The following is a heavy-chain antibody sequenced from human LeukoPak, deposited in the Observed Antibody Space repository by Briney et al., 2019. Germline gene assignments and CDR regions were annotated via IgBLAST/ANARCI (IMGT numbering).Heavy chain of an antibody. Sequence: PGGSLRLSCAASGFTFSSYSMNWVRQAPGKGLEWVSSISSSSSYIYYADSVKGRFTISRDNAKNSLYLQMNSLRAEDTAVYYCARDCEGPLCGDQHYFDYWGQGTLVTVSS. J-gene: IGHJ4*02. D-gene: IGHD4-17*01. CDR3: ARDCEGPLCGDQHYFDY. CDR2: ISSSSSYI. CDR1: GFTFSSYS. V-gene: IGHV3-21*01.